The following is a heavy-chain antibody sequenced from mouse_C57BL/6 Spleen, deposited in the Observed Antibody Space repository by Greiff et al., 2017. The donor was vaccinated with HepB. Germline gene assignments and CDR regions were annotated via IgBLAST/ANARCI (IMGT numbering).Heavy chain of an antibody. CDR1: GFTFTDDY. V-gene: IGHV7-3*01. J-gene: IGHJ1*03. D-gene: IGHD1-1*01. CDR2: IRNKANGYTT. CDR3: ARYGYGSSYRYFDV. Sequence: EVKLQESGGGLVQPGGSLSLSCAASGFTFTDDYMSWVRQPPGKALEWLGFIRNKANGYTTEYSASVKGRFTISRDNSQSSLYLQMNALRAEDSATYYCARYGYGSSYRYFDVWGTGTTVTVSS.